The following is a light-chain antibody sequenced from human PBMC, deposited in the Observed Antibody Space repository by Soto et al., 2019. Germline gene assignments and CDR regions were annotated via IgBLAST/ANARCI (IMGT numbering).Light chain of an antibody. V-gene: IGLV2-14*01. CDR1: SSDVGGYYY. J-gene: IGLJ1*01. CDR2: QVT. Sequence: TRPSSVSGSTGQSITISCTATSSDVGGYYYVSSYQHHPGQAPKLMIYQVTNRPSGVSDRFSGSKSGNTASLTISGLQAEDEADYYCTSYTSSSTFYVFGNGTKV. CDR3: TSYTSSSTFYV.